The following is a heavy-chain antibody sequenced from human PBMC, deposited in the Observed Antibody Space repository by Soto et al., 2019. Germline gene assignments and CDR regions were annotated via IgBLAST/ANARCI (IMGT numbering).Heavy chain of an antibody. D-gene: IGHD3-10*01. V-gene: IGHV2-5*02. Sequence: QITLKESGPPLVRPTQTLTLTCTFSGFSLTTSGVGVSWIRQPPGKALEWLAVIYWDDDKRYSSSLKSRLTITKDTSKNQVVLTMTNMDPDDTATYYCAHHPYYGLGSYSFDYWGQGTLVTVSS. J-gene: IGHJ4*02. CDR2: IYWDDDK. CDR3: AHHPYYGLGSYSFDY. CDR1: GFSLTTSGVG.